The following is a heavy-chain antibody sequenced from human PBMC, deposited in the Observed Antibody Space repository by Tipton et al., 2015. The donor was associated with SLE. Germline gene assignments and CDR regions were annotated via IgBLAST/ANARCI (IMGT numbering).Heavy chain of an antibody. D-gene: IGHD1-26*01. Sequence: LRLSCTVSGGSISETIYYWGWIRQPPGKGLEWIGSIYYDGMTYPNPSLKSRVTMSVDTSKNQFSLNLRSVTAADMAAYYCARLREGYYYYYDMDVWGQGTTVTVSS. CDR2: IYYDGMT. CDR1: GGSISETIYY. J-gene: IGHJ6*02. CDR3: ARLREGYYYYYDMDV. V-gene: IGHV4-39*07.